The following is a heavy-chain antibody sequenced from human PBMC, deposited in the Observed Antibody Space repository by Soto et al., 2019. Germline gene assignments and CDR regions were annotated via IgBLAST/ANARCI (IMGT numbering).Heavy chain of an antibody. D-gene: IGHD3-10*01. V-gene: IGHV3-23*01. J-gene: IGHJ6*03. CDR2: ISGSGGST. CDR3: AKDGDYYGSGSYYSFFNYYYYYMDV. CDR1: GFTFSIYA. Sequence: VGSLRLACAASGFTFSIYAMSWVRQAPGKGLEWVSAISGSGGSTYYADSVKGRFTISRDNSKNTLYLQMNSLRAEDTAVYYCAKDGDYYGSGSYYSFFNYYYYYMDVWGKGT.